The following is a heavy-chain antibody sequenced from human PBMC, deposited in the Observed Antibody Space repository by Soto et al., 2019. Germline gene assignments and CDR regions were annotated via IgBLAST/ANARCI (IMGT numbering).Heavy chain of an antibody. Sequence: DEQLLQSGGGLVQPGGSLRLSCAASGFTFSDYAMSWVRQAPGKGLEWVSGLGGSNSETQYAASVVGRFTVSRDNSKSTLFLQMNSLRVEDTAIYYCAKDRVDHNSVWDPFDIWGQGTLVNVSS. CDR3: AKDRVDHNSVWDPFDI. D-gene: IGHD2-15*01. CDR1: GFTFSDYA. V-gene: IGHV3-23*01. CDR2: LGGSNSET. J-gene: IGHJ3*02.